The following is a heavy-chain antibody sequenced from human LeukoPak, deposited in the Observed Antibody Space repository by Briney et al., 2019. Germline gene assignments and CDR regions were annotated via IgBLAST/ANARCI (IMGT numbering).Heavy chain of an antibody. CDR2: IYYSDST. D-gene: IGHD2-2*01. CDR3: ATPYCGTISCLDVFDV. V-gene: IGHV4-31*03. Sequence: PSQTLSLTCTISGVSLSSGKYYWSWIRQRPGKGLEWIGHIYYSDSTSCNPSLKSRVSMSVDVSKSQFSLTLTSVTAADTAVYYCATPYCGTISCLDVFDVWGQGTVVTVSS. J-gene: IGHJ3*01. CDR1: GVSLSSGKYY.